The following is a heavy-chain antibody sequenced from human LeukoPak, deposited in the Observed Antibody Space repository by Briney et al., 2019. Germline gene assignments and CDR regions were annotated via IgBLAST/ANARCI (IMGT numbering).Heavy chain of an antibody. Sequence: GGSLRLSCAASGFTVSSNYMSWVRQAPGKGLEWVSVIYSGGSTYYADSVKGRFTISRDNSKNTLYLQMNSLRAEDTAVYYCARDRYFSDSSGYPYDIWGQGTMVTVSS. D-gene: IGHD3-22*01. CDR3: ARDRYFSDSSGYPYDI. CDR2: IYSGGST. J-gene: IGHJ3*02. V-gene: IGHV3-66*01. CDR1: GFTVSSNY.